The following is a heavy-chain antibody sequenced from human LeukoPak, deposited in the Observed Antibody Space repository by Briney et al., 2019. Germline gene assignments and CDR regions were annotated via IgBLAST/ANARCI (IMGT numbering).Heavy chain of an antibody. CDR3: ARDPWGPPSVYYYGMDV. J-gene: IGHJ6*02. Sequence: SVKVSCKASGGTFSSYAISWVRQAPGQGLEWMGRIIPILGIANYAQKFQGRVTITADKSTSTAYMELSSLRSEDTAVYYCARDPWGPPSVYYYGMDVWGQGTTVTVSS. CDR1: GGTFSSYA. CDR2: IIPILGIA. D-gene: IGHD7-27*01. V-gene: IGHV1-69*04.